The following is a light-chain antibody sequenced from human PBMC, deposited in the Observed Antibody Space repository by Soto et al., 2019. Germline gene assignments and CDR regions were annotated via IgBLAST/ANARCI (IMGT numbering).Light chain of an antibody. CDR2: GAS. CDR3: QQYGASPWT. V-gene: IGKV3-20*01. J-gene: IGKJ1*01. Sequence: EIVLTQSPGTLSLSPGERATLSCRASQRVSGSFLAWYQQRPGQAPRLLIYGASSRATGIPARFSGIGSGTDFTLSISRLAPEDFAVYYCQQYGASPWTFGQGTKVEVK. CDR1: QRVSGSF.